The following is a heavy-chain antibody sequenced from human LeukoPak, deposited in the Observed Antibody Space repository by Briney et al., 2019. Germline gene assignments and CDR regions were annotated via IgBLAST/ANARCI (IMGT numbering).Heavy chain of an antibody. V-gene: IGHV1-2*02. CDR3: ARIGSYYTRMFDY. CDR2: INPNSGGT. Sequence: ASVKVSCKASGYTFTGYYMHWVRQAPGQGLEWMGWINPNSGGTNYAQKFQGRVTMTGDTSICTAYMELSRLRSDDTAVYYCARIGSYYTRMFDYWGQGTLVTVSS. J-gene: IGHJ4*02. D-gene: IGHD3-10*01. CDR1: GYTFTGYY.